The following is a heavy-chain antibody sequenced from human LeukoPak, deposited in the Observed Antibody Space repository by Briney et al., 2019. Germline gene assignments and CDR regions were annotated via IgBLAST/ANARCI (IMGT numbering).Heavy chain of an antibody. CDR3: ARVGNYGGAFDI. V-gene: IGHV4-4*07. CDR1: GGSISSYY. CDR2: IYTGGST. Sequence: KPSETLSLTCTVSGGSISSYYGSWIRQPAGKGLEWIGRIYTGGSTNYNPSLKSRVTISVDTSKNQFSLKLSSVTAADTAVYYCARVGNYGGAFDIWGQGTMVTVSS. J-gene: IGHJ3*02. D-gene: IGHD3-10*01.